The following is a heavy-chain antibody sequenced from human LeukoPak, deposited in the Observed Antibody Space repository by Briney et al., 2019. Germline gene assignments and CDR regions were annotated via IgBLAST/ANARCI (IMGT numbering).Heavy chain of an antibody. Sequence: PSETLSLTCTVSGGSISSHYWSWIRQPPGKGLEWIGYIYYSGSTNYNPSLKSRVTISVDTSKNQFSLKLSSVTAADTAMYYCARDRGRYSYGSNWFDPWGQGTLVTVSS. V-gene: IGHV4-59*11. D-gene: IGHD5-18*01. CDR2: IYYSGST. CDR1: GGSISSHY. J-gene: IGHJ5*02. CDR3: ARDRGRYSYGSNWFDP.